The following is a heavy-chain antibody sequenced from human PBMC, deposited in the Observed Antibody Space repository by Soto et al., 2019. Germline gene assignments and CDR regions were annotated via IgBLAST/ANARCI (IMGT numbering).Heavy chain of an antibody. CDR2: ISAHNGST. Sequence: QVHLVQSGAELKKPGASVKVSCKASGYTFTSYGITWVRQAPGQGREWMGWISAHNGSTAYAQTLQGRVIVTRDTSTSTAYMERRRLRSDDTVVYYCARGRYGDYWGQGALVTVSS. CDR3: ARGRYGDY. CDR1: GYTFTSYG. J-gene: IGHJ4*02. D-gene: IGHD1-26*01. V-gene: IGHV1-18*01.